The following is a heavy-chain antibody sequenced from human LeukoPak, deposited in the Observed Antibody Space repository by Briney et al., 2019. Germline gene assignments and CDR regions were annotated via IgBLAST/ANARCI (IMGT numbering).Heavy chain of an antibody. J-gene: IGHJ4*02. CDR3: ARRDDFYYFDY. Sequence: PSETLSLXCAVSGYSISSGYYWGWIRQPPGKGLEWIGSIYHSGSTYYNPSLKSRVTISVDTSKNQFSLKLSSVTAADTAVYYSARRDDFYYFDYWGQGTLVTVSS. V-gene: IGHV4-38-2*01. CDR1: GYSISSGYY. D-gene: IGHD3-3*01. CDR2: IYHSGST.